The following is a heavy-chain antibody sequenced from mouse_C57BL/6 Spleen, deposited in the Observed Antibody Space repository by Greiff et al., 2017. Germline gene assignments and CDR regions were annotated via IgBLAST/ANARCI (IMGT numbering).Heavy chain of an antibody. Sequence: VQLQESGPELVKPGASVKISCKASGYAFSSSWMNWVKQRPGQGLEWIGNINPSNGGTNYNEKFKSKATLTVDKSSSTAYMQLSSLTSEDSAVYYCARYYGSRWYFDYWGQGTTLTVSS. CDR2: INPSNGGT. D-gene: IGHD1-1*01. CDR3: ARYYGSRWYFDY. CDR1: GYAFSSSW. J-gene: IGHJ2*01. V-gene: IGHV1-53*01.